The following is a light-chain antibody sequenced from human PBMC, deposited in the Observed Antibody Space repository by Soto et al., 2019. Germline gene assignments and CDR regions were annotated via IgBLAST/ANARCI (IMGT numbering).Light chain of an antibody. CDR3: QQCYSTPHT. J-gene: IGKJ2*01. CDR1: QSISSY. Sequence: DLQMTQSPSSLSASVGDRVTITCRASQSISSYLNWYQQKPGKAPKLLIYAASSLQSGVPSRFSGSGSGTDFTLTISSLQPEDFATYYCQQCYSTPHTFGQGTKLEIK. V-gene: IGKV1-39*01. CDR2: AAS.